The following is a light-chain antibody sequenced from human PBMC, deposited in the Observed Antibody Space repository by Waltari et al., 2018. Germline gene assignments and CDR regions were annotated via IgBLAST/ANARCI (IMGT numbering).Light chain of an antibody. J-gene: IGKJ1*01. V-gene: IGKV3-20*01. CDR3: QQYAGSPRT. CDR2: GAS. Sequence: DIVLTQSPGTLSLSPGERATLSCKPRENFYINELAWYQLKPGQAPRLLVYGASTRATGIPDRFSGGGSGTDFSLIISSLEPEDSAIYYCQQYAGSPRTFGQGTRVEIK. CDR1: ENFYINE.